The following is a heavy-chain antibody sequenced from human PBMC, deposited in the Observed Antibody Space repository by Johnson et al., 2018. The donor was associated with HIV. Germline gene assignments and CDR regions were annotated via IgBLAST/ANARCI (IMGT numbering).Heavy chain of an antibody. V-gene: IGHV3-7*05. J-gene: IGHJ3*02. Sequence: EVQLVESGGGLVQPGGSLRLSCAASGFTFSSYWMSWVRQAPGKGLEWVANIKQDGSEKYYVDSVKGRFTISRDNSKNTLYLQMNSLRAEDTAVYYCAKDSERITIFGVVIEFNTNDAFDIWGQGTMVTVSS. CDR1: GFTFSSYW. CDR3: AKDSERITIFGVVIEFNTNDAFDI. CDR2: IKQDGSEK. D-gene: IGHD3-3*01.